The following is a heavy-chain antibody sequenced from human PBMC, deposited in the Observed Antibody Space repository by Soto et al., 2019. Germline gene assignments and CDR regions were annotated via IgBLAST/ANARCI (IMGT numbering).Heavy chain of an antibody. V-gene: IGHV4-4*07. Sequence: QVQLQESGPGLVKPSETLSLTCNVSGGSIRSNYWSWIRQPAGKALEWIGRIYTSGTTNYNPSLKSRATMLVDTSKNQFSLILSSVTAADTAVYYCAREGASGFGMDVWGQGTTFTVSS. D-gene: IGHD1-26*01. J-gene: IGHJ6*02. CDR3: AREGASGFGMDV. CDR2: IYTSGTT. CDR1: GGSIRSNY.